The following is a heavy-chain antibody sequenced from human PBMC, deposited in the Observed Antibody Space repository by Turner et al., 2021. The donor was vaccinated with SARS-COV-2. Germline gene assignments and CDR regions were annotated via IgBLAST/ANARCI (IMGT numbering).Heavy chain of an antibody. V-gene: IGHV4-39*01. Sequence: QLQLQESGPGLLKPSETLSLTCNVSGGPTSSSSYYWGWLRQPPGKGLEWIGSIYYSGSTYNSPSRKGRVTISVDTTKSQFSQKLSSVTAADTAVYYCASPYITMVRGVNYYGMDVWGQGTTVTVSS. CDR3: ASPYITMVRGVNYYGMDV. D-gene: IGHD3-10*01. J-gene: IGHJ6*02. CDR1: GGPTSSSSYY. CDR2: IYYSGST.